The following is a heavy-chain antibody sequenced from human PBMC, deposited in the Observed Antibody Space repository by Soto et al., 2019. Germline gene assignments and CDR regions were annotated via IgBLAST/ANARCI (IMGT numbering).Heavy chain of an antibody. CDR1: GYTFTNHG. CDR2: ISGHNGNT. V-gene: IGHV1-18*04. J-gene: IGHJ4*02. D-gene: IGHD2-8*01. CDR3: ARDLYPLADYFYF. Sequence: QVQLVQSGAEVKKPGASVKVSCKASGYTFTNHGISWVRQAPGQGLEWLGWISGHNGNTKYAQRLKGRVTMTADTSTSTAYMELRSLRSDDTAVYYCARDLYPLADYFYFWGQGTLVTVSS.